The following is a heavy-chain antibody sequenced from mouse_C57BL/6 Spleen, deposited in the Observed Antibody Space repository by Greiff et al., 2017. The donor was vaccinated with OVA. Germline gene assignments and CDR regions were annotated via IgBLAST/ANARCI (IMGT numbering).Heavy chain of an antibody. J-gene: IGHJ3*01. CDR2: IYPGDGDT. CDR3: ARSYDYDVAWFAY. D-gene: IGHD2-4*01. Sequence: VQRVESGPELVKPGASVKISCKASGYAFSSSWMNWVKQRPGKGLEWIGRIYPGDGDTNYNGKFKGKATLTADKSSSTAYMQLSSLTSEDSAVYFCARSYDYDVAWFAYWGQGTLVTVSA. CDR1: GYAFSSSW. V-gene: IGHV1-82*01.